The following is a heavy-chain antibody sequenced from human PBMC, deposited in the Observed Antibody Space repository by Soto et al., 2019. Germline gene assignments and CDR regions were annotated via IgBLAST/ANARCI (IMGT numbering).Heavy chain of an antibody. J-gene: IGHJ5*02. CDR3: ARDLVWNDVFGCFDP. V-gene: IGHV1-18*01. D-gene: IGHD1-1*01. CDR2: ISAYNGNT. CDR1: GYTFTSYG. Sequence: GASVKVSCKASGYTFTSYGISWVRQAPGQGLEWMGWISAYNGNTNYAQKLQGRVTMTTDTSTSTAYMELRSLRSDDTAVYYCARDLVWNDVFGCFDPWGQGTLVSVSS.